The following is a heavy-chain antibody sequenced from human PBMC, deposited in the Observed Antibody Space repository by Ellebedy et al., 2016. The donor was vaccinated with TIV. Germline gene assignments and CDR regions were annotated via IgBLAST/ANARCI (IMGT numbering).Heavy chain of an antibody. CDR2: IYYSGST. Sequence: SETLSLTCTVSGGSVSSGSYYWTWIRQPPGKGLEWIGYIYYSGSTNYNPSLKSRVTISVDTSQNQFSLKVTSVTAADTAVYYCARYFDWLSLMHYFDYWGQGTLVTVSS. J-gene: IGHJ4*02. D-gene: IGHD3-9*01. CDR3: ARYFDWLSLMHYFDY. CDR1: GGSVSSGSYY. V-gene: IGHV4-61*01.